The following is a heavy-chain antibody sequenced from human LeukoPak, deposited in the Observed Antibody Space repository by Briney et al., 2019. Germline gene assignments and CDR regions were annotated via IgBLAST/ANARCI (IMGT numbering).Heavy chain of an antibody. Sequence: GASVKVSCKASGYTFTSYYMHWVRQAPGDGLEWMGIINPSGGSTSYAQKFQGRVTMTRDMSTSTVYMELSSLRSEDTAVYYCARVAAEVVGVPGAIGFGWLRRDYYYMDVWGKGTTVTVSS. CDR3: ARVAAEVVGVPGAIGFGWLRRDYYYMDV. D-gene: IGHD2-2*02. CDR2: INPSGGST. CDR1: GYTFTSYY. V-gene: IGHV1-46*01. J-gene: IGHJ6*03.